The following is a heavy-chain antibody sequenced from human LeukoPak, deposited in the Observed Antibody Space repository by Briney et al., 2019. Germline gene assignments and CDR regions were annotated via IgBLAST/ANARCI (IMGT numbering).Heavy chain of an antibody. Sequence: SETLSLTCTVSGGSISSGSYYWRWIRQPAGKGLEWIVRIYTSGSTNYNPSLKSRVTISVDTPKNQFSLKLSSVTAADTAVYYCARDRRPTYDFWSGYDNWFDPWGQGTLVTVSS. D-gene: IGHD3-3*01. J-gene: IGHJ5*02. CDR1: GGSISSGSYY. CDR3: ARDRRPTYDFWSGYDNWFDP. CDR2: IYTSGST. V-gene: IGHV4-61*02.